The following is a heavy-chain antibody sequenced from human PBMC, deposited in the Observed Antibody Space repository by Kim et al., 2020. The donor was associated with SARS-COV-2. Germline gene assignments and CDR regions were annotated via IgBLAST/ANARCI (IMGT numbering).Heavy chain of an antibody. CDR3: TTLSITMVRGRYYGGY. Sequence: PVKGRITISRDDSKNTLYLQMNSLKTEDTAVYYCTTLSITMVRGRYYGGYWGQGTLVTVSS. J-gene: IGHJ4*02. V-gene: IGHV3-15*01. D-gene: IGHD3-10*01.